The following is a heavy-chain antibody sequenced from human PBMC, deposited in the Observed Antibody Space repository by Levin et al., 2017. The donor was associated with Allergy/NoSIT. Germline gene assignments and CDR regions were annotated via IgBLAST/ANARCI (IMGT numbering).Heavy chain of an antibody. CDR2: ISWNSGSI. V-gene: IGHV3-9*01. CDR3: ACRWSDAFDI. J-gene: IGHJ3*02. Sequence: GGSLRLSCAASGFTFDDYAMHWVRQAPGKGLEWVSGISWNSGSIGYADSVKGRFTISRDNAKNSLYLQMNSLRAEDTALYYCACRWSDAFDIWGQGTMVTVSS. CDR1: GFTFDDYA. D-gene: IGHD4-23*01.